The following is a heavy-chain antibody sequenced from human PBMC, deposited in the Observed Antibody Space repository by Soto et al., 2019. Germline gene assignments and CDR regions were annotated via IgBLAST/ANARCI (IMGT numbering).Heavy chain of an antibody. CDR3: ARGGYYDNAWEKLSYYGLDV. Sequence: SETLSLTCTVSGGSISSSSYYWGWIRQPPGKGLEWIGSIYYSGSTYYNPSLKSRVTISVDTSKNQFSLKLSSVTAADTAVYYCARGGYYDNAWEKLSYYGLDVWGQGTTVTVSS. V-gene: IGHV4-39*01. J-gene: IGHJ6*02. D-gene: IGHD3-22*01. CDR1: GGSISSSSYY. CDR2: IYYSGST.